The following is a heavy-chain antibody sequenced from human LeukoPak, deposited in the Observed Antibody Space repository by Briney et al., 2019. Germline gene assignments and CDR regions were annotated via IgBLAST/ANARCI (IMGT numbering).Heavy chain of an antibody. D-gene: IGHD2-8*02. Sequence: PSGTLSRTCSVSGGTVSSYYWTWIRHPPGKALEWIGSVHYTGNTNYNPSLKSRVAISIDTSKTQFSPNVSSLTTADTALYYWARERRYCTGTTCLPLGSLDLWSQGTTVIVSS. J-gene: IGHJ3*01. V-gene: IGHV4-59*02. CDR1: GGTVSSYY. CDR3: ARERRYCTGTTCLPLGSLDL. CDR2: VHYTGNT.